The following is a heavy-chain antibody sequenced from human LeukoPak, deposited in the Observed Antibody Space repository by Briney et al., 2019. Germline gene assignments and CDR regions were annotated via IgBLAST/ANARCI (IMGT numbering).Heavy chain of an antibody. J-gene: IGHJ6*03. CDR1: GDSIPSAGYF. D-gene: IGHD5-24*01. V-gene: IGHV4-31*03. CDR3: ARDANDGYGGYMDV. Sequence: SETLSLTCTVSGDSIPSAGYFWNWIRQHPGKGLEWIGCIYNSGSTSYNPSLKSRISISIDTSKNQFSLRLSSVTAADTAVYYCARDANDGYGGYMDVWGQGTTVTVSS. CDR2: IYNSGST.